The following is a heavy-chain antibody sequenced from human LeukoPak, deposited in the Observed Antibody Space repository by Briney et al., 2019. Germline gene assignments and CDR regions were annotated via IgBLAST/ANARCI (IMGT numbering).Heavy chain of an antibody. CDR3: ARADGSGTYTYYYYGMDV. V-gene: IGHV1-69*04. J-gene: IGHJ6*02. CDR2: IIPILGVA. CDR1: GGTFSSYA. D-gene: IGHD3-10*01. Sequence: GASVKVSCKASGGTFSSYAINWVRQAPGQGLEWMGRIIPILGVANYAQKFQGRVTITADKSTSTAYMELSGLRSEDTAVYYCARADGSGTYTYYYYGMDVWGQGTTVTVSS.